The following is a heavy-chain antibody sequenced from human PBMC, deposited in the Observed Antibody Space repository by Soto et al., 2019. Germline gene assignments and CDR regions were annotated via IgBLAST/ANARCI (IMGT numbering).Heavy chain of an antibody. CDR3: ARHVRFLEWLLDNWFDP. Sequence: QLQLQESGPGLVKPSETLSLTCTVSGGAISSSSYYWGWIRQPPGMGLEWIGSIYYSGSTYYNPSLKSRVTISVDTSKNQFSLKLSSVTAADTAVYYCARHVRFLEWLLDNWFDPWGQGTLVTVSS. D-gene: IGHD3-3*01. CDR1: GGAISSSSYY. CDR2: IYYSGST. J-gene: IGHJ5*02. V-gene: IGHV4-39*01.